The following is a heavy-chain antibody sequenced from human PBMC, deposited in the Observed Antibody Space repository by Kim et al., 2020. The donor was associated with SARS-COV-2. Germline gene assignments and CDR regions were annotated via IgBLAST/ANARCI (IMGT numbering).Heavy chain of an antibody. J-gene: IGHJ5*02. CDR3: ARGVEGFSLVDWFDP. D-gene: IGHD2-2*01. CDR1: GFTFNKYG. CDR2: IWYDGNKR. Sequence: GGSLRLSCAASGFTFNKYGMYWVRQVPGKGLVWVAVIWYDGNKRDYADSVKGRLTISRDNSENTLSLQMNSLRAEDTAMYYCARGVEGFSLVDWFDPWGRGIIVTAS. V-gene: IGHV3-33*07.